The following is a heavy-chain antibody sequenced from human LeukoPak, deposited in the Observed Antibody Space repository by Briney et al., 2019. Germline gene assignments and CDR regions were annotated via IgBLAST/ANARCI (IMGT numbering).Heavy chain of an antibody. V-gene: IGHV4-61*02. CDR3: ARTRYAFDI. J-gene: IGHJ3*02. Sequence: SETLSLTCTVSGGSISSGSYYWSWIRQPAGKGLEWIGRIYTSGSTNYNPSLKSRVTISVDTSKNQFSLKLSSVTAADTAVYYCARTRYAFDIWGQGTMVTVSS. CDR1: GGSISSGSYY. CDR2: IYTSGST.